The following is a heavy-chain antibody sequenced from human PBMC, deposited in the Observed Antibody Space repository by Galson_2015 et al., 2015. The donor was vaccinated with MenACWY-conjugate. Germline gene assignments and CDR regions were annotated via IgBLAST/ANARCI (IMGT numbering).Heavy chain of an antibody. D-gene: IGHD6-13*01. CDR1: GFTFSSYA. CDR3: AKKFGSSSWFMGFDS. V-gene: IGHV3-23*01. Sequence: SLRLSCAASGFTFSSYAMTWVRQAPGKGLEWVSCISGTGGTIYYAESVKGRFTISRDNSKNTLFLEMNSLRAEDTAVYYCAKKFGSSSWFMGFDSWGQGTLVTVSS. J-gene: IGHJ4*02. CDR2: ISGTGGTI.